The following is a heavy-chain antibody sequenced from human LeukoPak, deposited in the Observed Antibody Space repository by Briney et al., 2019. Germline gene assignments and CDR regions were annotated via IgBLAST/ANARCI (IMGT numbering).Heavy chain of an antibody. CDR1: GFTFSSYW. CDR3: ARDKIARFGELWDY. CDR2: IKQDGSEK. D-gene: IGHD3-10*01. J-gene: IGHJ4*02. V-gene: IGHV3-7*01. Sequence: GGSLRLSCAASGFTFSSYWMSWVRQAPGKGLEWVANIKQDGSEKYYVDYVKGRFTISRDNAKNSLYLQMNSLRAEDTAVYYCARDKIARFGELWDYWGQGTLDTVSS.